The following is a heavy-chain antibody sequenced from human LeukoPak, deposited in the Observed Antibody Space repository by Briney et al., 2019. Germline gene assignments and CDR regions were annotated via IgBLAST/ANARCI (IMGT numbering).Heavy chain of an antibody. Sequence: GGSLRLSCAASGFTFSDYYMSWIRQAPGKGLEWVSYISSSGSTIYYADSVKGRFTISRVNAKNSLYLQMNSLRAEDTAVYYCARYKSYSSTTFDYWGQGTLVTVSS. CDR3: ARYKSYSSTTFDY. CDR1: GFTFSDYY. D-gene: IGHD6-13*01. V-gene: IGHV3-11*01. J-gene: IGHJ4*02. CDR2: ISSSGSTI.